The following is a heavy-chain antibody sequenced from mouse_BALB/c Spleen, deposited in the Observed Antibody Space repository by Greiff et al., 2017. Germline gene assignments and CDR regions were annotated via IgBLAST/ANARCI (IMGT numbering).Heavy chain of an antibody. D-gene: IGHD2-1*01. J-gene: IGHJ4*01. V-gene: IGHV5-17*02. CDR1: GFTFSSFG. CDR2: ISSGSSTI. CDR3: ARKGDGNYYYAMDY. Sequence: EVKLMESGGGLVQPGGSRKLSCAASGFTFSSFGMHWVRQAPEKGLEWVAYISSGSSTIYYADTVKGRFTISRDNPKNTLFLQMTSLRSEDTAMYYCARKGDGNYYYAMDYWGQGTSVTVSS.